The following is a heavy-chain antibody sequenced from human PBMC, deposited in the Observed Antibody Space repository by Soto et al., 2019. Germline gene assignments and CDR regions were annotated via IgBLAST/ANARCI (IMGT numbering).Heavy chain of an antibody. CDR2: ISSSSTTK. CDR1: GFTCSSYS. V-gene: IGHV3-48*01. D-gene: IGHD2-15*01. CDR3: ARDGCRGRNCLNWFDP. Sequence: EVQLVESGGGLVQPGGSLRLSCAASGFTCSSYSMNWVRQAPGKGLEWVSYISSSSTTKYYADSVKGRFTISRDNAKNSMYLPMNRLRGQDTAVSSWARDGCRGRNCLNWFDPWGQTTLFTVSS. J-gene: IGHJ5*02.